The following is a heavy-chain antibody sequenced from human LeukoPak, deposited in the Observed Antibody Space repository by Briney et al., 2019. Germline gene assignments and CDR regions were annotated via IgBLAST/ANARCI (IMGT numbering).Heavy chain of an antibody. CDR2: FDPEDGET. CDR3: ATGVSYGYSRFDY. CDR1: GYTLTELS. D-gene: IGHD5-18*01. V-gene: IGHV1-24*01. Sequence: ASVKVSCKVSGYTLTELSMHWVRQAPGKGLEWMGGFDPEDGETIYAQKFQGRVTMAEDTSTDTAYMELSSLRSEDTAVYYCATGVSYGYSRFDYWGQGTLVTVSS. J-gene: IGHJ4*02.